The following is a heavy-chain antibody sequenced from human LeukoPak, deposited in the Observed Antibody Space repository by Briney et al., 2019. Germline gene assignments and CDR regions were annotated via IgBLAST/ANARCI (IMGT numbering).Heavy chain of an antibody. CDR2: MYGSGSA. CDR1: GGSISNYH. Sequence: SETLSLTCTVSGGSISNYHWTWIRQPAGKGLEWIGRMYGSGSANYNPSLKGRVTMSVDTSKNQFSLSLSSVTAADTAVYYCAREGRSTTDGYWGQGTLVTVSS. J-gene: IGHJ4*02. D-gene: IGHD1-14*01. V-gene: IGHV4-4*07. CDR3: AREGRSTTDGY.